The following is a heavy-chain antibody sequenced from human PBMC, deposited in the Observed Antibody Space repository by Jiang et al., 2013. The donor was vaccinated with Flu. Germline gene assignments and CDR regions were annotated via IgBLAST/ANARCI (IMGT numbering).Heavy chain of an antibody. Sequence: VQLVESGGGVVQPGRSLRLSCAASGFTFSSYGMHWVRQAPGKGLEWVAVISYDGSNKYYADSVKGRFTISRDNSKNTLYLQMNSLRAEDTAVYYCAKDGLGYCSGGSCYPXNWFDPWAREPWSPSPQ. CDR1: GFTFSSYG. V-gene: IGHV3-30*18. J-gene: IGHJ5*02. CDR3: AKDGLGYCSGGSCYPXNWFDP. D-gene: IGHD2-15*01. CDR2: ISYDGSNK.